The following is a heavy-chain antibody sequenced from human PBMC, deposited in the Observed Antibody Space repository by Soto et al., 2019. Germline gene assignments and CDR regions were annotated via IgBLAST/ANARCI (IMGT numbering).Heavy chain of an antibody. CDR3: ANTASWGASMSFDN. J-gene: IGHJ4*02. Sequence: QVQLVQSGAEVKKPGSSVRVSCKASGGTFSSYAFSWVRQAPGQGLEWMGGIMPLFGPANYAQKFQGRVRITADESTSTAYMELNSLRSEDTAVYYCANTASWGASMSFDNWGQGTLVTVSS. CDR2: IMPLFGPA. V-gene: IGHV1-69*01. D-gene: IGHD3-16*01. CDR1: GGTFSSYA.